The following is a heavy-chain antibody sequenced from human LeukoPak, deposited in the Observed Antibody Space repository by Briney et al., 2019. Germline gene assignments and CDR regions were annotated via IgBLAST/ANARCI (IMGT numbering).Heavy chain of an antibody. D-gene: IGHD3-9*01. V-gene: IGHV3-11*01. CDR3: SRDPRLADY. CDR2: ISGSGSGI. J-gene: IGHJ4*02. CDR1: GFTFSDSY. Sequence: PGGSLRLSCAASGFTFSDSYMTWIRQAPGRGLEWLSYISGSGSGINYADSVKGRFTISRDNTMNSLYLQMNSPRVEDTAVYYCSRDPRLADYWGQGTLVTVSS.